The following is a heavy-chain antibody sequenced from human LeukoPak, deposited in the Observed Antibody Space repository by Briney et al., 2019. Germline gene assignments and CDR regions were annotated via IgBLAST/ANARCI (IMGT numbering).Heavy chain of an antibody. CDR2: ISCSGGST. Sequence: WGSLRLSCAASGVTFSSDAMSCVRHAPGGGLEGVSAISCSGGSTYYADSVKGRVTISIDNSKNTLYLQMNSLSAEDTAVYYCAKDWGGSRADWSDPWGHGTPVTVSS. CDR1: GVTFSSDA. V-gene: IGHV3-23*01. J-gene: IGHJ5*02. D-gene: IGHD2-21*01. CDR3: AKDWGGSRADWSDP.